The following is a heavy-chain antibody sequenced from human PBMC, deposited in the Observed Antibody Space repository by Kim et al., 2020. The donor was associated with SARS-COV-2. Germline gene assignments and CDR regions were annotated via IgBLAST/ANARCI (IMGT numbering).Heavy chain of an antibody. V-gene: IGHV1-18*01. CDR1: GYTFTSYG. J-gene: IGHJ4*02. CDR3: ARVAGGHIAAAGTRGYFDY. Sequence: ASVKVSCKASGYTFTSYGISWVRQAPGQGLEWMGWISAYNGNTNYAQKLQGRVTMTTDTSTSTAYMELRSLRSDDTAVYYCARVAGGHIAAAGTRGYFDYWGQGTLVTVSS. D-gene: IGHD6-13*01. CDR2: ISAYNGNT.